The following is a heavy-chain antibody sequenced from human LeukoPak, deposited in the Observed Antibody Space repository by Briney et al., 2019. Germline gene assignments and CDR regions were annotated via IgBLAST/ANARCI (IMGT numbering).Heavy chain of an antibody. CDR2: IRPETGEP. CDR1: GFGLSVLS. Sequence: ASVKVSFKISGFGLSVLSIHWMRQAPGNGLEWVGGIRPETGEPIFAQKFRGRVTITEDTFTDTGYLELRGLTSEDTAVYYCSTDSGRSYFYFDFWGQGTLVTVSS. D-gene: IGHD3-10*01. V-gene: IGHV1-24*01. CDR3: STDSGRSYFYFDF. J-gene: IGHJ4*02.